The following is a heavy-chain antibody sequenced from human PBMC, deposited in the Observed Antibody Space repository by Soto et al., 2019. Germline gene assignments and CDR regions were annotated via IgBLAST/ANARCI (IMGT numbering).Heavy chain of an antibody. Sequence: GGSLRLSCAASGFTFSSFWMHWVRQAPGKGLVWVSRVSNDGITTRYADSVKGRSTISRDNAKNTLYLQMNSLRAEDTAVYYCARDFYRGVDYWGQGTLVTVSS. CDR1: GFTFSSFW. D-gene: IGHD3-16*02. CDR3: ARDFYRGVDY. V-gene: IGHV3-74*01. J-gene: IGHJ4*02. CDR2: VSNDGITT.